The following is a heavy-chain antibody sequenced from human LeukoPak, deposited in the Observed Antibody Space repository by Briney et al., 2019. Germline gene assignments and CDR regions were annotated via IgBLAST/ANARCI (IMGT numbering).Heavy chain of an antibody. CDR3: ARGRAHSGSGRRGDYFDY. D-gene: IGHD3-10*01. CDR2: VNHSGST. V-gene: IGHV4-34*01. J-gene: IGHJ4*02. Sequence: SETLSLTCAVYGGSFSGYYWSWIRQPPGKGLEWIGEVNHSGSTNYNPSLKSRVTISVDTSKNQFSLKLSSVTAADTAVYYCARGRAHSGSGRRGDYFDYWGQGTLVTVSS. CDR1: GGSFSGYY.